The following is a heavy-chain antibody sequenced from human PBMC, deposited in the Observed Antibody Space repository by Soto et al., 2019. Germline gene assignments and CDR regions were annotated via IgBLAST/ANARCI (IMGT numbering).Heavy chain of an antibody. CDR2: ISSSSSTI. Sequence: GGSLRLSCAASGFTCSSYSMNWVRQAPGKGLEWVSYISSSSSTIYYADSVQGRFTISRDNAKNSLYLQMNSLRAEDTAVYYCARDKDSSSYYYYYYYYMDVWCTATTVTDSS. V-gene: IGHV3-48*01. J-gene: IGHJ6*03. CDR3: ARDKDSSSYYYYYYYYMDV. CDR1: GFTCSSYS. D-gene: IGHD6-6*01.